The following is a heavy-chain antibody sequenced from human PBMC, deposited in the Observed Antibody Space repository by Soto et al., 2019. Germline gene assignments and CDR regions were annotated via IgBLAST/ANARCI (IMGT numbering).Heavy chain of an antibody. V-gene: IGHV4-39*01. CDR3: ARAATMVRGETSFGY. CDR1: GGSISSSSYY. Sequence: SETLSLTCTVSGGSISSSSYYWGCIRQPPGKGLEWIGSIYYSGSTYYNPSLKSRVTISVDTSKNQFSLKLSSVTAADTAVYYCARAATMVRGETSFGYWGQGALVTVSS. D-gene: IGHD3-10*01. J-gene: IGHJ4*02. CDR2: IYYSGST.